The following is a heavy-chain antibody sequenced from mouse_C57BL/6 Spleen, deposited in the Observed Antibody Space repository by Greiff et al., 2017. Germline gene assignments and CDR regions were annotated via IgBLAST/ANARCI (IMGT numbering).Heavy chain of an antibody. CDR2: IRSKSNNHAT. CDR1: GFSFNTYA. Sequence: EVMLVESGGGLVQPKGSLKLSCAASGFSFNTYAMNWVRQAPGKGLEWVARIRSKSNNHATYYADSVKDRFTISRDDSESMLYLQMNNLKTEDTAMYYCVSLTGKGVYWGQGTLVTVSA. CDR3: VSLTGKGVY. D-gene: IGHD4-1*01. V-gene: IGHV10-1*01. J-gene: IGHJ3*01.